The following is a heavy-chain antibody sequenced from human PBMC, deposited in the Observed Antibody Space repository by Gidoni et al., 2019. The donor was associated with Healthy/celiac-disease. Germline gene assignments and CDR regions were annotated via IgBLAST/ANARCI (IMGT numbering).Heavy chain of an antibody. Sequence: QVQLQESGPGLVKPSQTLSLTCTVSGGSISSGDSYWSWIRQPPGKGLEWIGYIYYSGSTYYNPSLKSRVTISVDTSKNQFSLKLSSVTAADTAVYYCARESRIVVVPAAIPVFRRPRFDPWGQGTLVTVSS. CDR3: ARESRIVVVPAAIPVFRRPRFDP. D-gene: IGHD2-2*02. J-gene: IGHJ5*02. V-gene: IGHV4-30-4*01. CDR1: GGSISSGDSY. CDR2: IYYSGST.